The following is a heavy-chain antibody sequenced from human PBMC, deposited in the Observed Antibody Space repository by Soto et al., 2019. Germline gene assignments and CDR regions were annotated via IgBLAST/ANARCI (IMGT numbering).Heavy chain of an antibody. D-gene: IGHD5-18*01. CDR2: VSDGRSTI. V-gene: IGHV3-48*01. Sequence: GGSLRLSCAASGFTFSTYAMSWVRQPPGKGLEWVSIVSDGRSTIYYADSVKGRFTISRDNAKNTLYLQMNSLKAEDTAVYYCARDYSSYGPFDYWGQGTLVTVSS. CDR3: ARDYSSYGPFDY. CDR1: GFTFSTYA. J-gene: IGHJ4*02.